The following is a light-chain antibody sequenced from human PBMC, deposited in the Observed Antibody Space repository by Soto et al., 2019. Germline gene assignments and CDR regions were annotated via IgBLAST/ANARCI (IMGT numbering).Light chain of an antibody. CDR3: ASYLTTSPLDV. J-gene: IGLJ1*01. CDR1: ISDIGSDNY. V-gene: IGLV2-14*03. CDR2: DDH. Sequence: QSALTQPASVSGSPGESITVSCSGSISDIGSDNYVSWYRQHPGAAPKLLIYDDHYRPSGVSSRFSGSKSGNTASLTISGLQGAGEADYYCASYLTTSPLDVLGTGNKLTV.